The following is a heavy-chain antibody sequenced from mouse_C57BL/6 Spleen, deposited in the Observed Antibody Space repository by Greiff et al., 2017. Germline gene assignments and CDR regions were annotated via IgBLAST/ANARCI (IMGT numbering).Heavy chain of an antibody. J-gene: IGHJ4*01. V-gene: IGHV1-15*01. Sequence: VQLQESGAELVRPGASVTLSCKASGYTFTDYEMHWVKQTPVHGLEWIGAIDPETGGTTYNQKFKGKAILTAYKSSSTAYMELRSLTSEDSAVYYCTRKGLLLRFYYAMDYWGQGPSVTVSS. D-gene: IGHD1-1*01. CDR2: IDPETGGT. CDR1: GYTFTDYE. CDR3: TRKGLLLRFYYAMDY.